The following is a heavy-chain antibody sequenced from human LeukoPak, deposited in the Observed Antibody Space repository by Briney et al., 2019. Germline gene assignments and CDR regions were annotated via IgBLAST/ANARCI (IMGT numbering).Heavy chain of an antibody. J-gene: IGHJ4*02. D-gene: IGHD4-17*01. CDR3: TSRYYGDYILDY. Sequence: PGGSLRLSCAASGFTFSSYTMSWVRQASGKGLEWVGRIRSKANSYATAYAASVKGRFTISRDDSKNTAYLQMNSLKTEDTAVYYCTSRYYGDYILDYWGQGTLVTVSS. CDR2: IRSKANSYAT. CDR1: GFTFSSYT. V-gene: IGHV3-73*01.